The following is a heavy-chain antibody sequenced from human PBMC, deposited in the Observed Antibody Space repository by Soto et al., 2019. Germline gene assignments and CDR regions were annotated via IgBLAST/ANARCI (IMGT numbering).Heavy chain of an antibody. CDR1: GGSISSGGYY. Sequence: QVQLQESGPGLVKPSQTLSLTCTVSGGSISSGGYYWSWIRQHPGKGLEWIGYIYYSGSTYYNPSLTSRVTISVDTSKNQFSLKLSSVTAADTAVYYCARDLAYDSSGYYILGYWGQGTLVTVSS. CDR2: IYYSGST. J-gene: IGHJ4*02. CDR3: ARDLAYDSSGYYILGY. D-gene: IGHD3-22*01. V-gene: IGHV4-31*03.